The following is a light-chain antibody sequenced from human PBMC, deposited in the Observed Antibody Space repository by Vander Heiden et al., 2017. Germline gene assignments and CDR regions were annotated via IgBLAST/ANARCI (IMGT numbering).Light chain of an antibody. V-gene: IGKV1-39*01. CDR2: AAS. CDR3: QQRDTTPWT. CDR1: QSISSY. J-gene: IGKJ1*01. Sequence: DIQMTQSPSSLSASVGDRVTITCRASQSISSYLNWYQQKPGKAPKLLIYAASSLQSGVPSRFSGSGSGTDFTLTISSLQPEHFPTYYCQQRDTTPWTFGQGTKLEIK.